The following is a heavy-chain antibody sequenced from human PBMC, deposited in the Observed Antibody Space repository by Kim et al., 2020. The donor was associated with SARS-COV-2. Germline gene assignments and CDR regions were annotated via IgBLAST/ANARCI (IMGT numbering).Heavy chain of an antibody. CDR3: ARDRAEMATITNWFDP. CDR2: ISAYNGNT. V-gene: IGHV1-18*01. J-gene: IGHJ5*02. Sequence: ASVKVSCKASGYTFTSYGISWVRQAPGQGLEWMGWISAYNGNTNYAQKLQGRVTMTTDTSTSTAYMELRSLRSDDTAVYYCARDRAEMATITNWFDPWGQGTLVTVSS. CDR1: GYTFTSYG. D-gene: IGHD5-12*01.